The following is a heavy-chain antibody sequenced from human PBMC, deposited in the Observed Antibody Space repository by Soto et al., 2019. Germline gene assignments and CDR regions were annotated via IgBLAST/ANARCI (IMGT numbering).Heavy chain of an antibody. V-gene: IGHV5-10-1*01. CDR1: GYSFTSYW. CDR3: ARHRYCSSTSCPRSPTYCGGDCYLVFDY. CDR2: IDPSDSYT. D-gene: IGHD2-21*02. Sequence: GESLKISCKGSGYSFTSYWISWVRQMPGKGLEWMGRIDPSDSYTNYSPSFQGHVTISADKSISTAYLQWSSLKASDTAMYYCARHRYCSSTSCPRSPTYCGGDCYLVFDYWGQGTLVTVSS. J-gene: IGHJ4*02.